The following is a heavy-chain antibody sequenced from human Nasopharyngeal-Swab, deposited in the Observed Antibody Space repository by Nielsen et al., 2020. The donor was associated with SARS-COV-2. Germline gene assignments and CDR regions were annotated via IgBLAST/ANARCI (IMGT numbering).Heavy chain of an antibody. J-gene: IGHJ6*02. CDR3: ARGVPYYDFWSGYYMGDYYYGMDV. Sequence: KVSCKASGFTFTSSAVQWVRQARGQRLEWIGWIVVGSGNTNYAQKFQERVTITRDMSTSTAYMELSSLRSEDTAVYYCARGVPYYDFWSGYYMGDYYYGMDVWGQGTTVTVSS. V-gene: IGHV1-58*01. CDR1: GFTFTSSA. CDR2: IVVGSGNT. D-gene: IGHD3-3*01.